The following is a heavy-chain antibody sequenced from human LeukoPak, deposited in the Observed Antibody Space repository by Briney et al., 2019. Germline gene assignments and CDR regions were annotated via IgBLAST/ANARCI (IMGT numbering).Heavy chain of an antibody. CDR2: ISGSGGST. J-gene: IGHJ4*02. CDR1: GFTFSSYG. V-gene: IGHV3-23*01. D-gene: IGHD1-26*01. CDR3: AKASTRGRGFDY. Sequence: GGSLRLSCAASGFTFSSYGMHWVRQAPGKGLEWVSAISGSGGSTYYADSVKGRFTISRDNSKNTLYLQMNSLRAEDTAVYYCAKASTRGRGFDYWGQGTLVTVSS.